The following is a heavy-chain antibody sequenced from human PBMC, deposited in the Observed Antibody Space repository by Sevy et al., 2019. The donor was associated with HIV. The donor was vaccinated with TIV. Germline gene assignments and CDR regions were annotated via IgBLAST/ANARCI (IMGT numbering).Heavy chain of an antibody. D-gene: IGHD3-10*01. CDR3: TTDLLDGSGSYYLDY. Sequence: GGSLRLSCAASGFTFSNAWMSWVRQAPGKGLEWVGRIKSKTDGGTTDYAAPVKGRFTISRDDSKNTLYLQMNSLKTEDTAVYYCTTDLLDGSGSYYLDYGGQGTLVTVSS. CDR2: IKSKTDGGTT. V-gene: IGHV3-15*01. J-gene: IGHJ4*02. CDR1: GFTFSNAW.